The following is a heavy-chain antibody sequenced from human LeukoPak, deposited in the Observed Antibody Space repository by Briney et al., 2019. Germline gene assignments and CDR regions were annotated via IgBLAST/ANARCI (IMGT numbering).Heavy chain of an antibody. V-gene: IGHV1-8*01. CDR3: ARGWGITMFERNFDY. CDR1: GYTFTSYD. Sequence: ASVKVSRKASGYTFTSYDINWVRQATGQGLEWMGWMNPNSGNTGYAQKFQGRVTMTRNTSISTAYMELSSLRSEDTAVYYCARGWGITMFERNFDYWGQGTLVTVSS. J-gene: IGHJ4*02. CDR2: MNPNSGNT. D-gene: IGHD3-10*02.